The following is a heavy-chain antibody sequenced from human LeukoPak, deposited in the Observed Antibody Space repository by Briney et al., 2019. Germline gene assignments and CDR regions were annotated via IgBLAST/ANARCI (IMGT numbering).Heavy chain of an antibody. J-gene: IGHJ4*02. CDR2: IHYTGAT. CDR3: ARGNILTGYCFDF. Sequence: SETLSLTCAVYGGSITGYYWSWIRQTPGRGLEWVGEIHYTGATSYNPSLKSRATIATDTSKNQFSLRLSSVTAADTAVYYCARGNILTGYCFDFWGQGALVTVSS. CDR1: GGSITGYY. D-gene: IGHD3-9*01. V-gene: IGHV4-34*01.